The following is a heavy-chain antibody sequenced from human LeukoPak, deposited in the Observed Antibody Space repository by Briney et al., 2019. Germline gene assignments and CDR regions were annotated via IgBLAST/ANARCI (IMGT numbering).Heavy chain of an antibody. V-gene: IGHV5-10-1*01. CDR3: ARQPGAGWFDP. D-gene: IGHD3-10*01. J-gene: IGHJ5*02. CDR1: QYTFSNYW. CDR2: IDPSDTYT. Sequence: GESLKISCKGLQYTFSNYWITWVRQVPGEGLEWMGMIDPSDTYTKYSPSFQGHVTLSVDKSIDTAYLQWSGLKASDTAMYYCARQPGAGWFDPWGQGTLVTVSS.